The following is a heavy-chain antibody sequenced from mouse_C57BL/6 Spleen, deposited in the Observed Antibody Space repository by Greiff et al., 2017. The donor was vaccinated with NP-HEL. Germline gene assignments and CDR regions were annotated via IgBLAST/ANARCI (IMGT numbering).Heavy chain of an antibody. V-gene: IGHV5-17*01. CDR3: AREFYYYGSSYGIFAY. CDR2: ISSGSSTI. J-gene: IGHJ3*01. CDR1: GFTFSDYG. Sequence: EVHLVESGGGLVKPGGSLKLSCAASGFTFSDYGMHWVRQAPEKGLEWVAYISSGSSTIYYADTVKGRFTISRDNAKNTLFLQMTSLRSEDTAMYYCAREFYYYGSSYGIFAYWGQGTLVTVSA. D-gene: IGHD1-1*01.